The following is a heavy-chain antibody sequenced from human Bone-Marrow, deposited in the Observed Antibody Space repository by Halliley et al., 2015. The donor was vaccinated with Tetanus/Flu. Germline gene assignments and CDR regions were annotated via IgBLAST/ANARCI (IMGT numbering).Heavy chain of an antibody. CDR3: SRGGWCRGGSCHDQYYYGMDA. J-gene: IGHJ6*02. CDR1: GFTFSDYY. D-gene: IGHD2-15*01. V-gene: IGHV3-11*01. CDR2: ISSSGSTI. Sequence: SLRLSCAASGFTFSDYYMSWIRQAPGKGLEWVSYISSSGSTIYYADSVKGRFTISRDNAKNSLYLQMNSLRAEDTAVYFCSRGGWCRGGSCHDQYYYGMDAWGQGTTVTVSS.